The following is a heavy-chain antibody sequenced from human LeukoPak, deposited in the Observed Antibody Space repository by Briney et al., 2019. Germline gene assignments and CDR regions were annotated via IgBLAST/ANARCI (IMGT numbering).Heavy chain of an antibody. CDR1: GDSISSGGFY. D-gene: IGHD5-18*01. V-gene: IGHV4-31*03. Sequence: SETLSLTCTVSGDSISSGGFYWNWIRQHPGKGLELIEYVYYSGATYYNPSLKSRVSISVDTSKKHFSLNLSSVTAADTAVYYCARVDTAMSAFDPWGQGTLVTASS. CDR3: ARVDTAMSAFDP. J-gene: IGHJ5*02. CDR2: VYYSGAT.